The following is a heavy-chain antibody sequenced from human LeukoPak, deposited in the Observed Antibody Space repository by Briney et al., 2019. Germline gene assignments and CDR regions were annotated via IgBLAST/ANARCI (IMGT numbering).Heavy chain of an antibody. J-gene: IGHJ3*02. CDR2: INPNSGGT. CDR3: AREGWNYDHAFDI. V-gene: IGHV1-2*02. D-gene: IGHD1-7*01. Sequence: ASVKVSCKASGYTFTGYYMHWVRQAPGQGLEWMGWINPNSGGTNYAQKFQGRVTMTRDTSISTAYMELSRLRSDGTAVYYCAREGWNYDHAFDIWGQGTMVTVSS. CDR1: GYTFTGYY.